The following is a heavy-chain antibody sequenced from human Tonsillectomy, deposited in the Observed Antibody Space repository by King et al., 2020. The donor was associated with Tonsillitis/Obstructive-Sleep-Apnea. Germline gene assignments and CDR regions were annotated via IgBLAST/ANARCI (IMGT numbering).Heavy chain of an antibody. CDR3: ARDLGIAASGRIDY. D-gene: IGHD6-13*01. V-gene: IGHV3-48*03. CDR1: GFTFSSFE. J-gene: IGHJ4*02. Sequence: QLVQSGGGLVQPGGSLRLSCATSGFTFSSFEMNWVRQAPGKGLEWVSYIGARGTIIYYADSVKGRFTISRDNAKSSLFLQMNSLRAEDTAVYYCARDLGIAASGRIDYWGQGTLVTVSS. CDR2: IGARGTII.